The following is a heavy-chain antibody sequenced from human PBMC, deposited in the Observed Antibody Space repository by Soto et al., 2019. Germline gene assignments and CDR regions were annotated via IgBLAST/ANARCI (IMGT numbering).Heavy chain of an antibody. D-gene: IGHD6-13*01. CDR2: INPATGDT. J-gene: IGHJ5*02. Sequence: QIHLVQSGAEVRKPWASVRISCQASGYAFTTSAIHWVRQAPGQSLEWMGWINPATGDTKYSQNVRGRVTFALDTSATTAYMDLTSLASHDTAVYFCARAAGRSKLLPYFFDPWGQGTLVTVSS. CDR1: GYAFTTSA. CDR3: ARAAGRSKLLPYFFDP. V-gene: IGHV1-3*01.